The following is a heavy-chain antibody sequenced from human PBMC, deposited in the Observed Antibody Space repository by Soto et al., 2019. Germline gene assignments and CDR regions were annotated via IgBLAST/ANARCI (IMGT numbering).Heavy chain of an antibody. CDR1: GGTFSSYA. J-gene: IGHJ6*02. Sequence: QVQRVQSGAEVKKPGSSVKVSCKASGGTFSSYAISWVRQAPGQGLEWMGGIIPIFGTANYAQKFQGRVTITADESTSTASMELSSLRSEDTAVYYCACVLMVYRDDGDYYYYGMDVWGQGTTVTVSS. CDR2: IIPIFGTA. CDR3: ACVLMVYRDDGDYYYYGMDV. V-gene: IGHV1-69*19. D-gene: IGHD2-8*01.